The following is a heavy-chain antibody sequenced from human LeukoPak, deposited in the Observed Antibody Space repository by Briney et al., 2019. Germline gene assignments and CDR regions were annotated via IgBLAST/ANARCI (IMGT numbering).Heavy chain of an antibody. D-gene: IGHD3-10*01. J-gene: IGHJ4*02. CDR1: GFTFRDYT. Sequence: PGGSLRLSCAASGFTFRDYTMNWVRQAPGKGVEWISSVSGTSSYIFYTDSVKGRFTISRDNAKNSLCLQMNSLRAEDTAVYYCARGNNWSGSGSSYYFDDWGQGTLVTVSS. CDR3: ARGNNWSGSGSSYYFDD. CDR2: VSGTSSYI. V-gene: IGHV3-21*01.